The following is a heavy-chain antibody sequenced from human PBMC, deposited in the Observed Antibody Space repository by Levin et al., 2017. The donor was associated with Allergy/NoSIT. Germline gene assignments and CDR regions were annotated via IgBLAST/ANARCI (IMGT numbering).Heavy chain of an antibody. V-gene: IGHV3-21*01. CDR2: ISSSSSYI. D-gene: IGHD3-10*01. J-gene: IGHJ4*02. CDR3: ARDGSAGDY. Sequence: GESLKISCAASGFTFSSYSMNWVRQAPGKGLEWVSFISSSSSYIYYADSVKGRFTISRDNAKNSLYLQMNSLRAEDTAVYYCARDGSAGDYWGQGTLVTVSS. CDR1: GFTFSSYS.